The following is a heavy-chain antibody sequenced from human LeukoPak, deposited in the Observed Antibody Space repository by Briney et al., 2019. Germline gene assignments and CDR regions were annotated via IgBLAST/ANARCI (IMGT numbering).Heavy chain of an antibody. J-gene: IGHJ4*02. V-gene: IGHV5-51*01. CDR2: IYPGDSDT. D-gene: IGHD6-13*01. Sequence: GESLKISGKGSGYSFTSYWIGWVRQMPGKGLEWMGIIYPGDSDTRYSPSFQGQVTISADKSISTAYLQWSSLKASDTAMYYCASSAGCSSWATHYWGQGTLVTVSS. CDR3: ASSAGCSSWATHY. CDR1: GYSFTSYW.